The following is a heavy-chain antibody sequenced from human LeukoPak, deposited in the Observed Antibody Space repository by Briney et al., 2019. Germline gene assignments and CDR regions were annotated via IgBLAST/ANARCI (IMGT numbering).Heavy chain of an antibody. CDR3: ARDARGWRQFDY. D-gene: IGHD6-19*01. CDR1: GGSFSGYY. Sequence: PSETLSLTCAVYGGSFSGYYWSWIRQPPGKGLEWIGEINRSGSTNYNPSLKSRVTISVDTSKNQFSLKLSSVTAADTAVYYCARDARGWRQFDYWGQGTLVTVSS. CDR2: INRSGST. J-gene: IGHJ4*02. V-gene: IGHV4-34*01.